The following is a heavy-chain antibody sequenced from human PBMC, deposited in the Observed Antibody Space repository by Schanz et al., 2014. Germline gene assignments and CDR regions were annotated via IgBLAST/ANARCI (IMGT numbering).Heavy chain of an antibody. J-gene: IGHJ4*02. CDR1: GGTFSSYA. V-gene: IGHV1-69*04. Sequence: QVQLVQSGAEVKKPGSPVKVSYKSSGGTFSSYAISWVRQAPGQGLEWMGRIIPILGIATYAQKFQGRLTITADKSTSTAYMELSSLRSEDTAMYYCARDYYDSSGYYYCDYGGQGTLVTVSS. CDR2: IIPILGIA. CDR3: ARDYYDSSGYYYCDY. D-gene: IGHD3-22*01.